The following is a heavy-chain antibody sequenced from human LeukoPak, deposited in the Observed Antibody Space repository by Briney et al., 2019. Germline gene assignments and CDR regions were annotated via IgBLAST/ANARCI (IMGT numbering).Heavy chain of an antibody. CDR2: IIPIFGTA. J-gene: IGHJ4*02. CDR3: AREESGYSYGTFDY. Sequence: SVRVSCKASGGTFSSYAISWVRQAPGQGVEWMGGIIPIFGTANYAQKFQGRVTITADKSTSTAYMELSSLRSEDTAVYYCAREESGYSYGTFDYWGQGTLVSVSS. CDR1: GGTFSSYA. D-gene: IGHD5-18*01. V-gene: IGHV1-69*06.